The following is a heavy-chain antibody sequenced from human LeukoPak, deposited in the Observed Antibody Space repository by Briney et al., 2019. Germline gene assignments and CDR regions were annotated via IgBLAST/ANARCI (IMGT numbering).Heavy chain of an antibody. J-gene: IGHJ4*02. D-gene: IGHD3-10*02. CDR1: GYSISSGYY. CDR2: IYRSGST. V-gene: IGHV4-38-2*01. CDR3: ARHGRGVIMGPLPTQFDY. Sequence: PSETLSLTCAVSGYSISSGYYWGWIRQPPGKGLEWIGSIYRSGSTYYNPSLKSRVTISVDTSKNQFSLKLSSVTAADTAVYYCARHGRGVIMGPLPTQFDYWGQGTLVTVSS.